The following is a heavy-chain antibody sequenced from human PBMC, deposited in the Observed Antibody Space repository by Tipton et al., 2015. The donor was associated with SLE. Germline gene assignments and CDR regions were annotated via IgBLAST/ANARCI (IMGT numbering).Heavy chain of an antibody. Sequence: TLSLTCTVSGGSISSSSYYWGWIRQPPGEGLEWIGSIYYSGSTYYNPSLKSRVTISVDTSKNQFSLKLSSVTAADTAVYYCARVAAAGRAFDIWGQGTMVTVSS. J-gene: IGHJ3*02. CDR2: IYYSGST. D-gene: IGHD6-13*01. CDR1: GGSISSSSYY. CDR3: ARVAAAGRAFDI. V-gene: IGHV4-39*07.